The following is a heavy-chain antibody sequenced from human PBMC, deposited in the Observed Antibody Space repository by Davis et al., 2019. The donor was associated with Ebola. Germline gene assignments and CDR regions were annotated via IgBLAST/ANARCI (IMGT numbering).Heavy chain of an antibody. CDR2: MNPNSGNT. CDR1: GYTFTSYD. V-gene: IGHV1-8*01. J-gene: IGHJ4*02. D-gene: IGHD1-26*01. CDR3: ARRVGARSGFDS. Sequence: ALVKVSCKASGYTFTSYDINWVRQATGQGLEWMGWMNPNSGNTGYAQKFQGRITMTRNISISTAYMELSSLRSDDTAVYYCARRVGARSGFDSWGQGSLVTVSS.